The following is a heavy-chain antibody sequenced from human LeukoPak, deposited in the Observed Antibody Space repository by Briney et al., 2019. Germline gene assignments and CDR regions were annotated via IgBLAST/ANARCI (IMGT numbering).Heavy chain of an antibody. CDR1: GFTFSSHA. J-gene: IGHJ4*02. CDR2: ISTDGRDK. V-gene: IGHV3-30*03. Sequence: GGSLRLSCAASGFTFSSHAMHWVRQAPGKGLEWVAVISTDGRDKHHAESVKGRFTISRDNSKNTLYLQMNSLRPEDTAVYYCATDLLRLLRCGSTSCYRDYWGQGTLVTVSS. D-gene: IGHD2-2*01. CDR3: ATDLLRLLRCGSTSCYRDY.